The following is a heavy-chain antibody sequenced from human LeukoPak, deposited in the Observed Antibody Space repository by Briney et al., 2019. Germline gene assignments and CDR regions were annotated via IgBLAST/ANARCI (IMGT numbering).Heavy chain of an antibody. CDR3: ARRRSSYTKRKYFDY. CDR1: GGSFSGYY. J-gene: IGHJ4*02. D-gene: IGHD3-16*02. Sequence: SETLSLTCAVYGGSFSGYYWSWIRQPPGKGLECFGEINHSGSTNYNPSLKSRVTISVDTSKNQFSLKLSSVTAADTAVYYCARRRSSYTKRKYFDYWGQGTLVTVSS. V-gene: IGHV4-34*01. CDR2: INHSGST.